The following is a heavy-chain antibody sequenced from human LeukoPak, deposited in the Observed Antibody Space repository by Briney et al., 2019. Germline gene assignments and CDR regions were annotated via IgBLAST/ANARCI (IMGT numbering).Heavy chain of an antibody. D-gene: IGHD3-16*01. CDR3: ARDAYTSASDS. Sequence: GSLRLSCAASGFTFSTYWMTWVRQAPGKGLEWVANLNPDGSDKYYVDSVKGRFTISRDNAKSSLYLQMSSLRAEDTAVYYCARDAYTSASDSWGQGTLVSVSS. J-gene: IGHJ5*01. CDR1: GFTFSTYW. CDR2: LNPDGSDK. V-gene: IGHV3-7*01.